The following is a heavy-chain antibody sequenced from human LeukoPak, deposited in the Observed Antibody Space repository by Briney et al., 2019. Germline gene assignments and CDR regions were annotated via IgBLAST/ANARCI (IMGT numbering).Heavy chain of an antibody. Sequence: PGGSLRLSCAASGFTFSDYYMSWIRQAPGKGLEWVSYISSGGHTIFYADSVEGRFTISRDNAENSLYLQMNSLRAEDTAVYYCASHLNYDFWSGFEYWGQGALVTVSS. J-gene: IGHJ4*02. CDR1: GFTFSDYY. CDR3: ASHLNYDFWSGFEY. V-gene: IGHV3-11*04. D-gene: IGHD3-3*01. CDR2: ISSGGHTI.